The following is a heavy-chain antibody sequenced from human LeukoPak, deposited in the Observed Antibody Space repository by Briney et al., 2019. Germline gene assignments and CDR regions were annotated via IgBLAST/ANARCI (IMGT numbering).Heavy chain of an antibody. CDR1: GGSISSSY. Sequence: PSETLSLTCTVSGGSISSSYWSWIRQPPGKGLEWIGYIYYTGNTNYNLSLKSRVTISVDTSKNQFSLKLSSVTAADTAVYYCARHREYSGAIFDYWGQGTLVTVSS. CDR3: ARHREYSGAIFDY. D-gene: IGHD1-26*01. V-gene: IGHV4-59*08. J-gene: IGHJ4*02. CDR2: IYYTGNT.